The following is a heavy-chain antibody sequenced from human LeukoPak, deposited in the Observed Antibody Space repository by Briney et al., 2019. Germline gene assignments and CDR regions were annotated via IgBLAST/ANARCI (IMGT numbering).Heavy chain of an antibody. CDR1: GGSISSSSYY. CDR2: IYYSGST. Sequence: PSETLSLTCTVSGGSISSSSYYWGWIRQPPGKGLEWIGSIYYSGSTYYNPSLKSRVTISVDTSKNQFSLKLSSMTAADTAVYYCARRRAVTRVGIFFDYWGQGTLVTVSS. J-gene: IGHJ4*02. D-gene: IGHD2-15*01. CDR3: ARRRAVTRVGIFFDY. V-gene: IGHV4-39*01.